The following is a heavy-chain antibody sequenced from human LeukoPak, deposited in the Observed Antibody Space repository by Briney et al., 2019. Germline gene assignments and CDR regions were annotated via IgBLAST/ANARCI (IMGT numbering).Heavy chain of an antibody. V-gene: IGHV1-46*01. CDR1: GYTFTSYD. D-gene: IGHD3-9*01. Sequence: ASVKVSCKASGYTFTSYDINWVRQATGQGLEWVGLINPTGTTTLYAQKFQGRVTLTRDMSTSTDYMELRSLKSEDTAVYYCAKGDFLTGHPVGPAGRDWGQGTLVTVSS. J-gene: IGHJ4*02. CDR2: INPTGTTT. CDR3: AKGDFLTGHPVGPAGRD.